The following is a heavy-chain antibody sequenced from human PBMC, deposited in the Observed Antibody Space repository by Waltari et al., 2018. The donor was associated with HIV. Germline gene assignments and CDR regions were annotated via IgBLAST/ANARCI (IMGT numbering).Heavy chain of an antibody. J-gene: IGHJ4*02. CDR1: GFTFRSFC. CDR3: AREGGRDCSGGSCYIDY. V-gene: IGHV3-7*01. D-gene: IGHD2-15*01. CDR2: INQDGSES. Sequence: EVEVVESGGGLVQPGGSLRLSCAVSGFTFRSFCLSWVRRAPGKGLAWVANINQDGSESYYVGSVEGRFTISRDNTKNLLYLQMNSLRAEDTAVYYCAREGGRDCSGGSCYIDYWGQGTLVTVSS.